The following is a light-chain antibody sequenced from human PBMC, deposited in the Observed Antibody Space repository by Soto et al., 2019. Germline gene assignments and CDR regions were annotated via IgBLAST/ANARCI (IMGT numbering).Light chain of an antibody. Sequence: VMSQFPATLSVSPGEGATLACRASQSVSSNVVWYQHKPGQAPRLLIYGASNRATGIPARFSGSGSGTDFTLTISSLEPEDFAVYYCQQRTNWRITFGQGTRLE. CDR3: QQRTNWRIT. V-gene: IGKV3-11*01. CDR2: GAS. J-gene: IGKJ5*01. CDR1: QSVSSN.